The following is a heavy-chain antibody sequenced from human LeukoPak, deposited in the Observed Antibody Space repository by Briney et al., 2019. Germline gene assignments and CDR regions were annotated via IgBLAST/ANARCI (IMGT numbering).Heavy chain of an antibody. D-gene: IGHD6-13*01. CDR1: GFTFSSYA. J-gene: IGHJ4*02. CDR3: ASQYSSSWSFDY. Sequence: GGSLRLSCAASGFTFSSYAMHWVRQAPGKGLGWVSVIHSGGSTYYADSVKGRFTISRDNSKNTLFLQMNSLRAEDTAVYYCASQYSSSWSFDYWGQGTLVTVSS. CDR2: IHSGGST. V-gene: IGHV3-53*01.